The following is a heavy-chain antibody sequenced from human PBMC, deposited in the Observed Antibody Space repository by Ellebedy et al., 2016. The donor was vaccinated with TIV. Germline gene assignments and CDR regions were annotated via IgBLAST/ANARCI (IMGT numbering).Heavy chain of an antibody. D-gene: IGHD2-8*01. V-gene: IGHV1-24*01. CDR1: VYTLTELS. J-gene: IGHJ3*01. CDR2: FDPEDGET. CDR3: ATDLRYCTNGVCFKRFDAFDV. Sequence: AASVKVSCKVSVYTLTELSIHWVRQAPGKGLEWMGGFDPEDGETTNAQKFQGRVTMTEDTSTDTAYMELSSLRSEDTAVYYCATDLRYCTNGVCFKRFDAFDVWGQGTMVTVSS.